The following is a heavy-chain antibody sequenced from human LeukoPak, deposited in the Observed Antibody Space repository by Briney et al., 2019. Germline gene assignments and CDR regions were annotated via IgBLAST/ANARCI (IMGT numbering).Heavy chain of an antibody. Sequence: SETLSLTCTVSGGSISNITYYWGWIRQPPGKGLEWIGNIFYSGPTYYNPSLKSRVTISVDTSKNQFSLSLSSVTAADSAIYYCARHHLERNLFDPWGQGTMVTVSS. V-gene: IGHV4-39*01. J-gene: IGHJ5*02. D-gene: IGHD1-1*01. CDR2: IFYSGPT. CDR1: GGSISNITYY. CDR3: ARHHLERNLFDP.